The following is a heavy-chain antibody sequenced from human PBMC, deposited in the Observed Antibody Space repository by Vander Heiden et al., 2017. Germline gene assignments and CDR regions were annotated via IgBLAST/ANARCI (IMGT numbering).Heavy chain of an antibody. CDR1: GDSISSSNG. CDR3: ARDPRGQQLRNPNPRFDY. Sequence: QVQLQESGPGLVKPSGTLSLTCAVSGDSISSSNGWSWVRQAPGKGLEWIGEIYPSGSTNYNPSLKSRVTISVDKSKNQYSLKMTSVTAADTAVYYCARDPRGQQLRNPNPRFDYWGQGTLVIVSS. D-gene: IGHD6-13*01. J-gene: IGHJ4*02. CDR2: IYPSGST. V-gene: IGHV4-4*02.